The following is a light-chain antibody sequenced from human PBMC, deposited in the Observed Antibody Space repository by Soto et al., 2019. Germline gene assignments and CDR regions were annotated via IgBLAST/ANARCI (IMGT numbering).Light chain of an antibody. CDR1: QSVSNF. Sequence: IVLTQSPGTLSLSPGKLSTLSCRASQSVSNFLAWYQQKPGKAPGLLIYDTSNRATGIPARFSGSGSGTDFTLTINNLDPEDFAVYYCQQRSNWPITFGQGTRLEIK. CDR3: QQRSNWPIT. V-gene: IGKV3-11*01. CDR2: DTS. J-gene: IGKJ5*01.